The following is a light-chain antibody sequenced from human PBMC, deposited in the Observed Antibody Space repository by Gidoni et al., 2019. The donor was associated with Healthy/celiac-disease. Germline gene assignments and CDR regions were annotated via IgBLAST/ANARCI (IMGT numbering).Light chain of an antibody. J-gene: IGKJ2*01. V-gene: IGKV3-15*01. CDR3: QQYHNWPPV. CDR1: QSVSSN. Sequence: EIVMTQSLVTLSVSPGERATLSCTASQSVSSNLAWYQQKPGQAPRLIIYGASTRATGIPARFSGSGSGTEFTLTIDSLQSEDFAVYYCQQYHNWPPVFXXXTKLEIK. CDR2: GAS.